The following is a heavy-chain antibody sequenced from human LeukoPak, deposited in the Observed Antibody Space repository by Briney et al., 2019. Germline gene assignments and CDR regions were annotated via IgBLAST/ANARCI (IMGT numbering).Heavy chain of an antibody. D-gene: IGHD2-2*02. V-gene: IGHV4-30-2*01. Sequence: SQTLSLTCTVSGGSISSGGYYWSWIRQPPGKGLEWIGEINHSGSTNYNPSLKSRVTISVDTSKNQFSLKLSSVTAADTAVYYCARGSRYCSSTSCYTRTDYYYYMDVWGKGTTVTVSS. CDR1: GGSISSGGYY. CDR2: INHSGST. CDR3: ARGSRYCSSTSCYTRTDYYYYMDV. J-gene: IGHJ6*03.